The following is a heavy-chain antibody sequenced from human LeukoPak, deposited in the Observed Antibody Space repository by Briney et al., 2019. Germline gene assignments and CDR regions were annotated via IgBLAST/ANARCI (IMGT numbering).Heavy chain of an antibody. CDR3: AKAKKSHDAFDI. J-gene: IGHJ3*02. V-gene: IGHV3-23*01. CDR1: GFTFSSYA. Sequence: GGSLRLSCAASGFTFSSYAMSWVRRAPGKGLEWVSAISGSGGSTYYADSVKGRFTISRDNSKNTLYLQMNSLRAEDTAVYYCAKAKKSHDAFDIWGQGTMVTVSS. CDR2: ISGSGGST.